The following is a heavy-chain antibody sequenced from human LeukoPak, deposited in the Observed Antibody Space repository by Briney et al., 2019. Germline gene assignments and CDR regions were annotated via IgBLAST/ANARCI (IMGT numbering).Heavy chain of an antibody. V-gene: IGHV4-31*03. J-gene: IGHJ5*02. CDR1: GGSITNTEDH. Sequence: SETLSLTCTVSGGSITNTEDHWTWIRQHPGKGLEWIGYTSYRDYPDSNPSLKSRVTISLDTPKNQFSLKLRSVTAADTAVYYCAREPTQPLRFGEFHPFDNWGQGTLVTVSS. CDR3: AREPTQPLRFGEFHPFDN. CDR2: TSYRDYP. D-gene: IGHD3-10*01.